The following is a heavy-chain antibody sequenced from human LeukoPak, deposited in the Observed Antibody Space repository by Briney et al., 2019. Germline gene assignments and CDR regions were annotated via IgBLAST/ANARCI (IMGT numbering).Heavy chain of an antibody. CDR3: GPLDYGD. CDR2: VNVDGSSS. V-gene: IGHV3-74*01. D-gene: IGHD4-17*01. Sequence: GGSLRLSCAASGFTFTNHWMHWARQTPGEGLVWVSGVNVDGSSSFYADSVKGRFTISRDNVKNTLDLQMNSLRVEDTAVYYCGPLDYGDWGQGTLVTVSS. CDR1: GFTFTNHW. J-gene: IGHJ4*02.